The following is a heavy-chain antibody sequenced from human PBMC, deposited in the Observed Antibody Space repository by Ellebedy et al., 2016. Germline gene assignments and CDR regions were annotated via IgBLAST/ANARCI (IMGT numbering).Heavy chain of an antibody. J-gene: IGHJ5*02. V-gene: IGHV5-51*01. CDR2: IYPGDSDT. CDR3: AGRREYIYDSSGGWFDP. Sequence: KVSXXGSGYSFTSYWIGWVRQMPGKGLEWMGIIYPGDSDTRYSPSFQGQVTISADKSISTAYLQWSSLKASDTAMYYCAGRREYIYDSSGGWFDPWGQGTLVTVSS. CDR1: GYSFTSYW. D-gene: IGHD6-25*01.